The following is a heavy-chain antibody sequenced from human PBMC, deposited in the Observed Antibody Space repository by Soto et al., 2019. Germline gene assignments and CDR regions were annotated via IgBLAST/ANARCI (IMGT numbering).Heavy chain of an antibody. CDR3: LEGYGNCYYYYAMDV. CDR1: GCIFSSYA. J-gene: IGHJ6*01. Sequence: GGSQRLPCSASGCIFSSYATHWVRQAQGKGLEHVSVISRNGGSTYYADSVKGRFTISRDNSKKTLYLEMSSLRVEDTAVYYFLEGYGNCYYYYAMDVWRQRTTVIVSS. CDR2: ISRNGGST. D-gene: IGHD4-17*01. V-gene: IGHV3-64D*08.